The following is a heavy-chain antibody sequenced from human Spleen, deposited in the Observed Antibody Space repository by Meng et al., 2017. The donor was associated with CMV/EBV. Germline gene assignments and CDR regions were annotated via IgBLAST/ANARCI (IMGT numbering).Heavy chain of an antibody. Sequence: GDFDWLLVPQFPGRGVEWLGYMYDNARPSSKPSLKCRVTISLDTSKNQFALRLSSVTAADTAVYFCARDSGEYSGFASWGQGALVTVSS. D-gene: IGHD5-12*01. CDR1: GDFD. CDR3: ARDSGEYSGFAS. V-gene: IGHV4-31*02. CDR2: MYDNARP. J-gene: IGHJ4*02.